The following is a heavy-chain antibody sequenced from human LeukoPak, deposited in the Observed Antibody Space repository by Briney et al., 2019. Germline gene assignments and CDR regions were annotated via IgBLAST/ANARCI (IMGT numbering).Heavy chain of an antibody. CDR1: GFTFDDYA. V-gene: IGHV3-9*01. CDR3: AKDIATGNRLYYFGY. CDR2: ISWNSGSI. Sequence: GGSLRLSCAASGFTFDDYAMHWVRQAPGKGLEWVSGISWNSGSIGYADSVKGRFTISRDNAKNSLYLQMNSLRAEDTALYYCAKDIATGNRLYYFGYWGQGTLVTVSS. D-gene: IGHD1-14*01. J-gene: IGHJ4*02.